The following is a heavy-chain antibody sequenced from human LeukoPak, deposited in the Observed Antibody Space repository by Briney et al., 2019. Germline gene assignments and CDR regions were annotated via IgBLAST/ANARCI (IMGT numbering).Heavy chain of an antibody. CDR1: GYTFTSYG. V-gene: IGHV1-18*01. CDR2: ISAYNGNT. Sequence: ASVKVSCKASGYTFTSYGISWVRQAPGQGLEWMGWISAYNGNTNYAQKLQGRVTMTTDTSTSTAYMELRSRRSDDTAVYYCARDQYYDSSGYSPSGYWGQGTLVTVSS. J-gene: IGHJ4*02. CDR3: ARDQYYDSSGYSPSGY. D-gene: IGHD3-22*01.